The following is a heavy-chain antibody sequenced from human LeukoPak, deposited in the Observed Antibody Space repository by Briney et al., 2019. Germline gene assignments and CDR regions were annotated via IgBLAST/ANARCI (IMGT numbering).Heavy chain of an antibody. D-gene: IGHD3-22*01. J-gene: IGHJ4*02. CDR1: GGSISSYY. CDR2: IYYSGST. CDR3: ASMAIVVVDVGFDY. Sequence: SETLSLTCTVSGGSISSYYWSCIRQPPGKGLEWIGYIYYSGSTNYNPSLKSRVTISVDTSKNQFSLKLSSVTAADTAVYYCASMAIVVVDVGFDYWGQGTLVTVSS. V-gene: IGHV4-59*01.